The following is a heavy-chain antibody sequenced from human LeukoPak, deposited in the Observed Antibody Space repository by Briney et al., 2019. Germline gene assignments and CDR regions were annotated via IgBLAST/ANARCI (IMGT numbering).Heavy chain of an antibody. J-gene: IGHJ4*02. CDR3: ARGRYQTYYYDSSGYYYLDY. V-gene: IGHV1-18*01. Sequence: ASVKVSCKASGYTFTNYGISWVRQAPGQGLEWMGWISAYNGNTNYAQKLQGRVTMTTDTSTSTAYMELRSLGSDDTAVYYCARGRYQTYYYDSSGYYYLDYWGQGTLVTVSS. D-gene: IGHD3-22*01. CDR1: GYTFTNYG. CDR2: ISAYNGNT.